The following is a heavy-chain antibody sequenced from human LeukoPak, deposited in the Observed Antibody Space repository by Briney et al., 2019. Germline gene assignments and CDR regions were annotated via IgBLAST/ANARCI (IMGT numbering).Heavy chain of an antibody. D-gene: IGHD3-3*01. V-gene: IGHV1-46*01. CDR2: SDRRGRNS. CDR1: GGTLSSDY. CDR3: VGADKFFGAARPPF. Sequence: ASVKVSCKASGGTLSSDYFHWLRQAPAQGLAWMGLSDRRGRNSELANQFRGRITMAGDISTNTIYMTLSGLASEDTATYYCVGADKFFGAARPPFWGQGTPVTVSS. J-gene: IGHJ4*02.